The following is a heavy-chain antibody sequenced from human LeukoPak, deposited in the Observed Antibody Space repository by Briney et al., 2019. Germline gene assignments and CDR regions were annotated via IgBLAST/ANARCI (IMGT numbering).Heavy chain of an antibody. Sequence: GGSLRLSCAASGFTFSSYEMNWVRQAPGKGLERVSYISSSGSTIYYADSVKGRFTISRDNAKNSLYLQMNSLRAEDTAVYYCARTRGDYGDYAGYWGQGTLVTVSS. CDR3: ARTRGDYGDYAGY. V-gene: IGHV3-48*03. D-gene: IGHD4-17*01. J-gene: IGHJ4*02. CDR2: ISSSGSTI. CDR1: GFTFSSYE.